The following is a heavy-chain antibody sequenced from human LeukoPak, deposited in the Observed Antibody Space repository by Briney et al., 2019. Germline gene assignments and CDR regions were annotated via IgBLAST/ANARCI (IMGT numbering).Heavy chain of an antibody. J-gene: IGHJ4*02. Sequence: ASVKVSCKASGGTFSSYAISWVRQAPGQGLEWRGGIIPIFGTANYAQKFQGRVTITADESTSTAYMELSSLRSEDTAVYYCGVGATEYYFDYWGQGTLVTVSS. V-gene: IGHV1-69*13. D-gene: IGHD1-26*01. CDR1: GGTFSSYA. CDR2: IIPIFGTA. CDR3: GVGATEYYFDY.